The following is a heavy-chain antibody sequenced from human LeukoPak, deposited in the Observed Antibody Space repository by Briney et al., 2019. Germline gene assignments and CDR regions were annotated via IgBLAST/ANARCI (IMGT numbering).Heavy chain of an antibody. CDR2: INPGDSDT. V-gene: IGHV5-51*01. J-gene: IGHJ4*02. CDR1: EXSFSSYW. Sequence: GESLKISCKGSEXSFSSYWIGWVRQMPGKGMEWMGIINPGDSDTRYSPSLQGQVTVSVDKSITTAYLQWSSLKASDTAMYYCARHRYSRGWLGTDYWGQGTLVTVSS. D-gene: IGHD6-19*01. CDR3: ARHRYSRGWLGTDY.